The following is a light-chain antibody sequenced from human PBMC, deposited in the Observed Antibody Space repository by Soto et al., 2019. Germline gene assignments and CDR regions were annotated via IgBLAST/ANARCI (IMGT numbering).Light chain of an antibody. CDR2: EGT. Sequence: QSALTQPASVSGSPEQSITISCTGTSSDVGAYNLVSWYQQLPGKAPRLIIYEGTKRPSGVPDRFSGSKSGNTASLTISGLQAEDEADYHCCSYAGSYILVFGGGTKVTVL. CDR3: CSYAGSYILV. CDR1: SSDVGAYNL. J-gene: IGLJ3*02. V-gene: IGLV2-23*01.